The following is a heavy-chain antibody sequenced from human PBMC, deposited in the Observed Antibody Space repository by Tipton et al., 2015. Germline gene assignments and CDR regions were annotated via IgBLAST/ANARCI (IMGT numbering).Heavy chain of an antibody. V-gene: IGHV3-33*01. Sequence: RSLRLSCAASGFTFSSYGMHWVRQAPGKGLEWVAVIWYDGSYKYYADSVKGPFSISRDNSKNTLSLQMNSLRAEDTAVYYCARDVCVGSSGRDFELWGRVILVAVSS. CDR2: IWYDGSYK. J-gene: IGHJ2*01. CDR3: ARDVCVGSSGRDFEL. CDR1: GFTFSSYG. D-gene: IGHD2-15*01.